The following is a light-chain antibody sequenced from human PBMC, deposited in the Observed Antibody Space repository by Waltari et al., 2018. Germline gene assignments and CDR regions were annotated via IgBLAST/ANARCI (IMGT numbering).Light chain of an antibody. CDR2: DAS. J-gene: IGKJ5*01. CDR3: QHRGNWPLLA. Sequence: EIVLAQSPATLSFSPGERATLSCRASQSVGRFLAWYQRKPGQAPRLLIYDASDRATGTPARFSGCGSGTDFTLTIRSLEPEDFAVYYCQHRGNWPLLAFGQGTRLEIK. V-gene: IGKV3-11*01. CDR1: QSVGRF.